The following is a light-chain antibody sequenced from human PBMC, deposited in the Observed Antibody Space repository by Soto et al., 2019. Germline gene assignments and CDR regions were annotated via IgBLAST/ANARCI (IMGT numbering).Light chain of an antibody. J-gene: IGKJ4*01. CDR1: QSVNSH. V-gene: IGKV3-15*01. CDR2: ATS. Sequence: EVVMTQSPATLSVSPGDRATLSCRASQSVNSHLAWYQQKPGQAPRLLIYATSTRASGVPARFSGSGSGTEFTLTISSLQSEDSAIHYCQQYDDWRLLTFGGGTKVEI. CDR3: QQYDDWRLLT.